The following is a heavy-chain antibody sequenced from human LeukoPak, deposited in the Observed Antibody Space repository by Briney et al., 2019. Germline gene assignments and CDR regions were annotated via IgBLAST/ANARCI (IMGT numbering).Heavy chain of an antibody. Sequence: ASVKVSCKHSVYTFTSYGISWVREAPGQGLEWMGWISAYIGNTNYAQNLQGRVTMTTETSTRIAYMELRSLRSDDTAVYYCARDSDFWSGYYPLENLKNIDYWGQGTLVTVSS. D-gene: IGHD3-3*01. V-gene: IGHV1-18*01. CDR2: ISAYIGNT. CDR1: VYTFTSYG. CDR3: ARDSDFWSGYYPLENLKNIDY. J-gene: IGHJ4*02.